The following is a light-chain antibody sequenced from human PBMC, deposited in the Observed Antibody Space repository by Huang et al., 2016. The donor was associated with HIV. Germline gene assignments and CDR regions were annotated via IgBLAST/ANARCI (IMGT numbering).Light chain of an antibody. Sequence: DIVMAQSPDSLAVSLGERATINCDSSQSLLPTSNNKNYLAWYQQKPGQPPKLLIYWASTREAVVPDRCSGNGSGTNFTLTISSLQAEDVAVYFCHQYYTAPRTFGQGTKVQIE. CDR2: WAS. V-gene: IGKV4-1*01. CDR3: HQYYTAPRT. J-gene: IGKJ1*01. CDR1: QSLLPTSNNKNY.